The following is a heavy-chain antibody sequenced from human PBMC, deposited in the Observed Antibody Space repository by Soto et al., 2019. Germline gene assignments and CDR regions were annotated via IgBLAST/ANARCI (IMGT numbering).Heavy chain of an antibody. CDR3: ARGGIFGYYDFWSGYYRPYYYYGMDV. CDR2: INPNSGGT. D-gene: IGHD3-3*01. Sequence: GTSAKVTSKDSGYTFTCNSMHSVRQAPGQGLEWMGWINPNSGGTNYAQKFQGWVTMTRDTSISTAYMELSRLRSDDTAVYYCARGGIFGYYDFWSGYYRPYYYYGMDVWGQGTTVTVSS. CDR1: GYTFTCNS. J-gene: IGHJ6*02. V-gene: IGHV1-2*04.